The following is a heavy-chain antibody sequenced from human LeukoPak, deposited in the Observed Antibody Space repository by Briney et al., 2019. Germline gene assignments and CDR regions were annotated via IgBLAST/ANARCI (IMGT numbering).Heavy chain of an antibody. CDR3: ARGTRGLDSGYSHVYY. CDR2: INPDSGDT. J-gene: IGHJ4*02. CDR1: GYIFTGSY. D-gene: IGHD5-18*01. Sequence: ASVKVSCKASGYIFTGSYIYWVRQAPGQGLEWLGWINPDSGDTNYAQKFQGWVTMTRETSISTVYVELSRLRSDDTAVYYCARGTRGLDSGYSHVYYWGQGTLVTVSP. V-gene: IGHV1-2*04.